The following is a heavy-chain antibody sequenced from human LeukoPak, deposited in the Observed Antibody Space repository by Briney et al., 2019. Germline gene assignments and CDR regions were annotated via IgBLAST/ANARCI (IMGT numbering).Heavy chain of an antibody. Sequence: SETLSLTCTVSGGSISSSRCSWGWIRQPPGKGLEWIGSAHYSGSTYYNPSLKSRVTISVDTSKNQFTLKLSSVTAADTAVYYCARLTGTYYYYYMDVWGKGTTVTVSS. CDR1: GGSISSSRCS. V-gene: IGHV4-39*06. J-gene: IGHJ6*03. D-gene: IGHD1-7*01. CDR3: ARLTGTYYYYYMDV. CDR2: AHYSGST.